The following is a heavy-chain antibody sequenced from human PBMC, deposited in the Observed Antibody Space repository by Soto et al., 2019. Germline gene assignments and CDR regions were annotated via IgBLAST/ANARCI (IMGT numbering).Heavy chain of an antibody. J-gene: IGHJ6*02. CDR3: ARGTVLWFGELPHYYGMDV. Sequence: HVQLVQSGAEVKKPGASVKVSCKASGYTFTSYAMHCVRQAPGQRLEWMGWINAGNGNTKYSQKFQGRVTSTRDTSASTAYMELSSLRSEDTAVYYCARGTVLWFGELPHYYGMDVWGQGTTVTVSS. CDR2: INAGNGNT. CDR1: GYTFTSYA. D-gene: IGHD3-10*01. V-gene: IGHV1-3*01.